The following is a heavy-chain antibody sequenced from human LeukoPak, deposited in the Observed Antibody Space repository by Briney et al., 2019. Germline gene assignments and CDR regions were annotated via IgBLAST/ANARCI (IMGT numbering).Heavy chain of an antibody. CDR2: IREDGNEK. J-gene: IGHJ4*02. Sequence: GGSLRLSCAASGFTFSSYWMSWVRQTTGKGLECVAKIREDGNEKFYVDSVKGRFTISRDNAKNSVYLQMNSLRVEDTAVYFCARDYIGGWNDHWGQGTLVTVSS. D-gene: IGHD3-16*01. V-gene: IGHV3-7*01. CDR1: GFTFSSYW. CDR3: ARDYIGGWNDH.